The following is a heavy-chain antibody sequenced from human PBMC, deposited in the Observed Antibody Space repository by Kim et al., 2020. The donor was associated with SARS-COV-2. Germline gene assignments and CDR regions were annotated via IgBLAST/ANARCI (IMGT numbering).Heavy chain of an antibody. CDR1: GFTFSSYA. D-gene: IGHD2-21*02. CDR3: AKGDWVYYYYGMDV. J-gene: IGHJ6*02. Sequence: GGSLRLSCAASGFTFSSYAMSWVRQAPGKGLEWVSAISGSGGSTYYADSVKGRFTISRDNSKNTLYLQMNSLRAEDTAVYYCAKGDWVYYYYGMDVWGQGTTVTVSS. CDR2: ISGSGGST. V-gene: IGHV3-23*01.